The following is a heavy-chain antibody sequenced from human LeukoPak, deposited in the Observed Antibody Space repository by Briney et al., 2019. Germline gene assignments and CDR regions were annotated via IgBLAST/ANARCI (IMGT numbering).Heavy chain of an antibody. V-gene: IGHV1-46*02. J-gene: IGHJ6*03. CDR1: GYTFKNYG. D-gene: IGHD3-10*01. CDR2: INPSGGST. Sequence: GASVKVSCKASGYTFKNYGVSWVRQAPGQGLEWMGIINPSGGSTSYVQKFQGRVTMTRDTSTSTVYMELSSLRSEDTAVYYCARGPSITMVRGGQWYYYRDVWGKGTTVTISS. CDR3: ARGPSITMVRGGQWYYYRDV.